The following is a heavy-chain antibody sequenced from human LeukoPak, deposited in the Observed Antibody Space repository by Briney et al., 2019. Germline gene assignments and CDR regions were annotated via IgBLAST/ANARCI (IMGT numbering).Heavy chain of an antibody. CDR3: ARSGYSYGYSFDY. CDR1: GFSFSSYG. D-gene: IGHD5-18*01. CDR2: ISSTGSTI. V-gene: IGHV3-48*04. Sequence: GGSLRLSCAASGFSFSSYGMNWVRQAPGKGLEWVSSISSTGSTIYYADSVKGRFTISRDNAKNSLYLQMNSLRAEDTAVYYCARSGYSYGYSFDYWGQGTLVTVSS. J-gene: IGHJ4*02.